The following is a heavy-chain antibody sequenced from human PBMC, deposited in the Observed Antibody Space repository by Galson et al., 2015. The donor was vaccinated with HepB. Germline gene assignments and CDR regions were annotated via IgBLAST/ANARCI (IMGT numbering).Heavy chain of an antibody. CDR3: VKDVGRDLFGPGA. Sequence: SLRLSCAASGFTSRIYGMSWVRQAPGKGLEWVSGIDGSGDRTEYADSVQGRFIVSRDNSKNTLYLQISGLRVEDTAKCYCVKDVGRDLFGPGAWGQGTLVTVSS. V-gene: IGHV3-23*01. CDR1: GFTSRIYG. CDR2: IDGSGDRT. J-gene: IGHJ5*02. D-gene: IGHD3-10*01.